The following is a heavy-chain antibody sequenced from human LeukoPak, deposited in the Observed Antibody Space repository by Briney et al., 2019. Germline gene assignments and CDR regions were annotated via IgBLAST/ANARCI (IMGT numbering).Heavy chain of an antibody. J-gene: IGHJ6*03. CDR1: GFSFDDYG. V-gene: IGHV3-20*04. CDR2: VNRNGDGT. Sequence: GGSLRLSCAASGFSFDDYGMSWVRQGPGKGLEWVSAVNRNGDGTGYADSVKGRFTISRDNAKNSLYPQMNSLRAEDTAVYYCAKDGGGYYYMDVWGKGTTVTVSS. D-gene: IGHD3-16*01. CDR3: AKDGGGYYYMDV.